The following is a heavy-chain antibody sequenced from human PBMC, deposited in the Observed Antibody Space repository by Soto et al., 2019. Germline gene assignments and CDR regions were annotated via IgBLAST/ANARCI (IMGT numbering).Heavy chain of an antibody. V-gene: IGHV4-39*01. CDR1: GDSIISSDFY. J-gene: IGHJ5*02. D-gene: IGHD3-3*02. CDR2: IFYLGSS. Sequence: SETLSLTCTVSGDSIISSDFYWGWVRQPPGKGLEWIGSIFYLGSSYYNPSLKSRVTMSVDTSKNQFSLRLRSGTAADTALYFCARHSLALRRNNWFDPWGRGIMVTVSS. CDR3: ARHSLALRRNNWFDP.